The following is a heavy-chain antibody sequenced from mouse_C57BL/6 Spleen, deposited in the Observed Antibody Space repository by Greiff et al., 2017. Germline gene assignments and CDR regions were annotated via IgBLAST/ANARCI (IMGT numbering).Heavy chain of an antibody. Sequence: EVKLQQSVAELVRPGASVKLSCTASGFNIKNTYMHWVKQRPEQGLEWIGRIDPANGNTKYAPKFQGKAPLAADTSSNTAYLPLSSLTSEDTAIYYCARSLQRPPLAYWGQGTLVTVSA. CDR3: ARSLQRPPLAY. D-gene: IGHD1-2*01. CDR1: GFNIKNTY. CDR2: IDPANGNT. J-gene: IGHJ3*01. V-gene: IGHV14-3*01.